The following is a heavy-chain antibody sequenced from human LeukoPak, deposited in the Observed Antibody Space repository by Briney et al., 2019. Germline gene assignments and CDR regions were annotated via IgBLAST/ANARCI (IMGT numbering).Heavy chain of an antibody. CDR2: ISYDGSNK. D-gene: IGHD6-13*01. J-gene: IGHJ4*02. CDR3: ARDPAAAGPYYFDY. V-gene: IGHV3-30-3*01. CDR1: GFTFSSYA. Sequence: GGSLRLSCAASGFTFSSYAMHWVRQAPGKGLEWVAVISYDGSNKYYADSVKGRFTISRDNSKNTLYLQMNSLRAEDTAVYYCARDPAAAGPYYFDYWGQGTLVTVSS.